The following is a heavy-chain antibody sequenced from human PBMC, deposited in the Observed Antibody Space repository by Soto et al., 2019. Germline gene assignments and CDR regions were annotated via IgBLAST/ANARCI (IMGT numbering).Heavy chain of an antibody. CDR2: VYYSGNT. CDR3: AXGSGSTFDY. J-gene: IGHJ4*02. D-gene: IGHD3-10*01. CDR1: GGSISGYY. V-gene: IGHV4-59*01. Sequence: PSETLSLTCTVSGGSISGYYWSWIRRPPGKGLEFIGNVYYSGNTNYNPSLKSRVTMSVDTSKNQFSLKLRSVTAADTAVYYCAXGSGSTFDYWGQGTLVTVSS.